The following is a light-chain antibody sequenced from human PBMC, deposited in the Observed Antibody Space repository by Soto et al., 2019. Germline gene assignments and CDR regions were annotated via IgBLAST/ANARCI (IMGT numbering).Light chain of an antibody. CDR3: QQSYSTRPGT. Sequence: DIQMTQSPSSLSASVGDRVTITCRASQSLSSYLKWYQQKPGKAPQLLIYAASSLQSGVPSRFRGSGCWTDSTLAISSLQPEDVANYYYQQSYSTRPGTFGQGTKLEIK. CDR1: QSLSSY. V-gene: IGKV1-39*01. J-gene: IGKJ2*02. CDR2: AAS.